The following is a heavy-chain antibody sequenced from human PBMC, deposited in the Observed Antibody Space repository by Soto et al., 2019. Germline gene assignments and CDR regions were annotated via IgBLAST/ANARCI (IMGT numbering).Heavy chain of an antibody. J-gene: IGHJ2*01. CDR1: GFSLSTSGVG. CDR3: AHTVRTTVVTPYFDL. D-gene: IGHD4-17*01. Sequence: QITLKESGPTLVKPTQTLTLTCTFSGFSLSTSGVGVGWIRQPPGKALEWLALIYWDDDKRYSPSLKSRLTITKDTSKNQVVLTMTNMDPVDTAPYYCAHTVRTTVVTPYFDLWGRGTLVTVSS. CDR2: IYWDDDK. V-gene: IGHV2-5*02.